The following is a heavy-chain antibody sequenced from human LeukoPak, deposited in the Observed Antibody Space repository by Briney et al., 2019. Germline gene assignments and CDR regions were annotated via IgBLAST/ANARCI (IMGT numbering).Heavy chain of an antibody. J-gene: IGHJ5*02. CDR1: GGSFSGYY. CDR2: INHSGST. CDR3: ARGITMIVSRGRFDP. Sequence: SETLSLTCAVYGGSFSGYYWSWIRQPPGKGLEWIGEINHSGSTNYNPSLKSRVTISVDTSKNQFSLKLSSVTAADTAVYYRARGITMIVSRGRFDPWGQGTLVTVSS. D-gene: IGHD3-22*01. V-gene: IGHV4-34*01.